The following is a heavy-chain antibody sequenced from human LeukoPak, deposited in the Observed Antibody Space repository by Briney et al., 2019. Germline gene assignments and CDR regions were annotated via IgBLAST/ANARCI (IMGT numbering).Heavy chain of an antibody. D-gene: IGHD3-10*01. J-gene: IGHJ6*04. CDR3: ARDRWYYYGSGPYYYYGMDV. CDR2: ISSSSSYI. CDR1: GFTFSSYS. V-gene: IGHV3-21*01. Sequence: PGGSLRISCAASGFTFSSYSMNWVRQAPGKGLEWVSSISSSSSYIYYADSVKGRFTISRDNAKNSLYLQMNSLRAEDTAVYYCARDRWYYYGSGPYYYYGMDVWGKGTTVTVSS.